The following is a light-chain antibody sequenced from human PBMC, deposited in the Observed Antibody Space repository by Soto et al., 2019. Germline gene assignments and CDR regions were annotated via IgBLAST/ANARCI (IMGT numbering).Light chain of an antibody. Sequence: DIQMTQSPSTLSASVGDRVTITCRASQSISTWLAWYQQKPGKAPKFLIYRASILESGVPSRFSGSGSGTEVTLTISSLQPDDFATYYCQQYDSYSTTFGQGTKVEIK. V-gene: IGKV1-5*03. J-gene: IGKJ1*01. CDR3: QQYDSYSTT. CDR2: RAS. CDR1: QSISTW.